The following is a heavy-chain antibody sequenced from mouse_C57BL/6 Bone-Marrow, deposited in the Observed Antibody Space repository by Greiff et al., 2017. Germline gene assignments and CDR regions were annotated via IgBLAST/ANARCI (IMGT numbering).Heavy chain of an antibody. Sequence: EVMLVESGGGLVKPGGSLKLSCAASGFTFSSYAMSWVRQTPEKRLEWVATISDGGSYTYYPDNVKGRFTISRDNAKNNLYLQMSHLKSEDTAMYYCARDQVSGSPYAMDYWGQGTSVTVSS. CDR2: ISDGGSYT. CDR1: GFTFSSYA. CDR3: ARDQVSGSPYAMDY. V-gene: IGHV5-4*01. D-gene: IGHD1-1*01. J-gene: IGHJ4*01.